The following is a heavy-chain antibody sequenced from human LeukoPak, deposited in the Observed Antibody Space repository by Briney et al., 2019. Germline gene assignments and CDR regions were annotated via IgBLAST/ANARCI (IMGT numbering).Heavy chain of an antibody. D-gene: IGHD3-22*01. Sequence: TSSETLSLTCTVSGGSISSDSYYWSWIRQPAGKGLEWIGRIYTSGSTNYNRSLKSRVTISVDTSKNQFSLKLSSVTAADTAVYYCAEAKYYYDSSGYYPFDYWGQGTLVTVSS. CDR2: IYTSGST. CDR1: GGSISSDSYY. CDR3: AEAKYYYDSSGYYPFDY. V-gene: IGHV4-61*02. J-gene: IGHJ4*02.